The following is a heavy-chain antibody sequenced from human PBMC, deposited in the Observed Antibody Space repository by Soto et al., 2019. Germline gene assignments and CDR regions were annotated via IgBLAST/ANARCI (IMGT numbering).Heavy chain of an antibody. CDR2: VNPIVRMS. V-gene: IGHV1-69*02. D-gene: IGHD3-10*01. Sequence: QVQLVQSGAEVKRPGSSVMVSCKASGDTFDFYSINWVRQAPGRGLEWMGRVNPIVRMSNYAQKFQGRGTMTADRSPSTAYMELSSLRSEDTAIYYCASSYGSGYRAFDYWGQGALVTVSS. CDR3: ASSYGSGYRAFDY. CDR1: GDTFDFYS. J-gene: IGHJ4*02.